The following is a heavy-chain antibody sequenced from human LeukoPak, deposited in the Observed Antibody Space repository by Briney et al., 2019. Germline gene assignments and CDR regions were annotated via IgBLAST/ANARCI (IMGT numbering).Heavy chain of an antibody. CDR3: ARPNPHLAYCGGDCPPNYYYYMDV. Sequence: SETLSLTCTVSGGSISSSSYYWGWIRQPPGKGLEWIGSIYYSGSTYYHPSLKSRVTISVDTSKNQFSLKLSSVTAADTAVYYCARPNPHLAYCGGDCPPNYYYYMDVWGKGTTVTVSS. CDR2: IYYSGST. D-gene: IGHD2-21*02. J-gene: IGHJ6*03. CDR1: GGSISSSSYY. V-gene: IGHV4-39*01.